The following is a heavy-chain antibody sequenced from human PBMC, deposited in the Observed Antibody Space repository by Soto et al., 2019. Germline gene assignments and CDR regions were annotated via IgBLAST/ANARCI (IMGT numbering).Heavy chain of an antibody. V-gene: IGHV3-7*01. CDR2: IRHDGSEK. CDR3: GRDLPSISGRPGGWFDP. CDR1: GFIFSRYW. Sequence: GGSLRLSCAASGFIFSRYWMSWVRQAPGKGLEWVANIRHDGSEKSYVNSVKGRFTISRDNAKNSLYLQMNSLRAEDTAVYFCGRDLPSISGRPGGWFDPWGQGTLVTVSS. J-gene: IGHJ5*02. D-gene: IGHD6-6*01.